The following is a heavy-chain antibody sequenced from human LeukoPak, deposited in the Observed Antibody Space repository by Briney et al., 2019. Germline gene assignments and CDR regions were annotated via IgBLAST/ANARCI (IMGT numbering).Heavy chain of an antibody. J-gene: IGHJ4*02. CDR1: GYYISSGHY. CDR2: IYHSGST. Sequence: SETLSLTCGVSGYYISSGHYWGWIRQPPGKGLEWIGSIYHSGSTYYNPPLKSRVSMSVDTSKNQFSLKLSSVTAADTAVYYCARHSSGWYRFDYWGQGTLVTVSS. CDR3: ARHSSGWYRFDY. D-gene: IGHD6-19*01. V-gene: IGHV4-38-2*01.